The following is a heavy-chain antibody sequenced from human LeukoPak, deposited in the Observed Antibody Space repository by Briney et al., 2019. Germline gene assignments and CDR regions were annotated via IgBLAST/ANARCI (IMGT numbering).Heavy chain of an antibody. CDR2: TRNKANSYTP. CDR1: GFTFSDYY. D-gene: IGHD3-22*01. V-gene: IGHV3-72*01. J-gene: IGHJ4*02. CDR3: AMEGESSGPDFDY. Sequence: QPGGSLRLSCAGSGFTFSDYYINWVRQAPGKGLEWVGRTRNKANSYTPDYAASVKGRFTISRDESKNSLYLQMNSLKTEDTAVYYCAMEGESSGPDFDYWGQGTLVTASS.